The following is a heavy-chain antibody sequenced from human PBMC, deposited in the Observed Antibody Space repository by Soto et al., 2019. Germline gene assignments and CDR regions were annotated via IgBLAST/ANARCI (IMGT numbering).Heavy chain of an antibody. Sequence: PSETLSLTCTVSGGSISSSCYYWGWIRQPPGKGLEWVGSIYYSGSTYYNPSLKSRVTISVDTSKNQFSLKLSSVTAADTAVYYCARQYGSGSSYRAESPHYYYHGMDVWGQGTTVTVS. CDR1: GGSISSSCYY. J-gene: IGHJ6*02. CDR2: IYYSGST. D-gene: IGHD3-10*01. V-gene: IGHV4-39*01. CDR3: ARQYGSGSSYRAESPHYYYHGMDV.